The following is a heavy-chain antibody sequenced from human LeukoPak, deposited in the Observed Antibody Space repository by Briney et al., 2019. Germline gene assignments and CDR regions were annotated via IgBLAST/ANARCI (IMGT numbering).Heavy chain of an antibody. CDR2: IYYSGST. CDR3: ARGDCSSTSCYAGDWFDP. D-gene: IGHD2-2*01. J-gene: IGHJ5*02. V-gene: IGHV4-31*03. CDR1: GGSISSGGYY. Sequence: SETLSLTCTVSGGSISSGGYYWSWIRQHPGKGLEWIGYIYYSGSTYYNPSLKSRVTISVDTSKNQFSLKLSSVTAADTAVYYCARGDCSSTSCYAGDWFDPWGQGTLVTVSS.